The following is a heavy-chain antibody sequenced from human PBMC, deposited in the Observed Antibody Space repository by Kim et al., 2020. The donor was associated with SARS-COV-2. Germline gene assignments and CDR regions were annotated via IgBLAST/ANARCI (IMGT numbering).Heavy chain of an antibody. V-gene: IGHV3-7*03. D-gene: IGHD2-2*01. CDR3: ARAEGIVVVPAAMWHYGMDV. CDR1: GFTFSSYW. J-gene: IGHJ6*02. Sequence: GGSLRLSCAASGFTFSSYWMSWVRQAPGKGLEWVANIKQDGSEKYYVDSVKGRFTISRDNAKNSLYLQMNSLRAEDTAVYYCARAEGIVVVPAAMWHYGMDVWGQGTTVTVSS. CDR2: IKQDGSEK.